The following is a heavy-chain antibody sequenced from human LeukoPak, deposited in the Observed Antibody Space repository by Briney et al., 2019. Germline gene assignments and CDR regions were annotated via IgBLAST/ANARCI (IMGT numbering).Heavy chain of an antibody. J-gene: IGHJ5*02. D-gene: IGHD6-19*01. V-gene: IGHV3-23*01. CDR1: GFTFTSDA. Sequence: PGGSLRLSCVASGFTFTSDAMNWVRQDPGKGLEWVSSTVSRGTTQYADSVKGRFTVSRDTSKNTLYLQMNSLRADDTAVYYCAKCSTSAYTTGWCNWIDPWGQGTLVTVSS. CDR3: AKCSTSAYTTGWCNWIDP. CDR2: TVSRGTT.